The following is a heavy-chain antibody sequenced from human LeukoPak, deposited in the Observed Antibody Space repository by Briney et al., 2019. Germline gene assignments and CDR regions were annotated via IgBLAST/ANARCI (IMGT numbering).Heavy chain of an antibody. CDR3: ARGYDILTNAFDY. V-gene: IGHV3-11*04. Sequence: PGGSLRLSCAASGFTFSDYNMRWIRQAPGKGLEWVSYINRSGNIIYYADSVKGRFTISRDNAKNSLYLQMNSLRAEDTAVYYCARGYDILTNAFDYWGQGTLVTVSS. D-gene: IGHD3-9*01. CDR2: INRSGNII. J-gene: IGHJ4*02. CDR1: GFTFSDYN.